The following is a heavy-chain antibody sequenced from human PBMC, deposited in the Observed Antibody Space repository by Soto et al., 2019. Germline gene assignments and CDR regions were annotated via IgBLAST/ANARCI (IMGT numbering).Heavy chain of an antibody. D-gene: IGHD3-10*01. CDR1: GYTFTSYY. V-gene: IGHV1-46*01. CDR3: ARDRVRLWFGELLPDY. Sequence: QVQLVQSGAEVKKPGASVKVSCKASGYTFTSYYMHWVRQAPGQGLGWMGIINPSGGSTSYAQKFQGRVTMTRDTSTSTVYMELSSLRSEDTAVYYCARDRVRLWFGELLPDYWGQGTLVTVSS. J-gene: IGHJ4*02. CDR2: INPSGGST.